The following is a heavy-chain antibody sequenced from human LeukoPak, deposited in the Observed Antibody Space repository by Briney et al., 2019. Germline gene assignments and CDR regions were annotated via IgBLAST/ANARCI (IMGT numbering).Heavy chain of an antibody. CDR3: TTEGYTYGYHSFDT. J-gene: IGHJ3*02. CDR1: GGTFSSYA. CDR2: IIPIFGTA. V-gene: IGHV1-69*01. Sequence: GSSVKVSCKASGGTFSSYAISWVRQAPGQGLEWMGGIIPIFGTANYAQKFQGRVTITADESTSTAYMELSSLKTEDTAVYYCTTEGYTYGYHSFDTWGQGTMVTVSS. D-gene: IGHD5-18*01.